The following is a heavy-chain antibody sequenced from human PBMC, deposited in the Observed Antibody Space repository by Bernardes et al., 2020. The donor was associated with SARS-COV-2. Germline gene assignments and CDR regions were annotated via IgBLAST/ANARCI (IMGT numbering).Heavy chain of an antibody. D-gene: IGHD1-26*01. Sequence: GGSLRLSCAASGFTFSTSWMHWVRQAPGTGLVWVSRINTDGSSTSYADSVKGRFTISRDNAKNTLYLQMNSLRAEDTAVYYCARGRWESDYWGQGTLVTGSS. J-gene: IGHJ4*02. CDR2: INTDGSST. CDR1: GFTFSTSW. V-gene: IGHV3-74*01. CDR3: ARGRWESDY.